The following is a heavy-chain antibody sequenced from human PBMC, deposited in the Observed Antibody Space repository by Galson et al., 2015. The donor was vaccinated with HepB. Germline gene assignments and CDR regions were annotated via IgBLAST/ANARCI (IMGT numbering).Heavy chain of an antibody. D-gene: IGHD1-26*01. CDR3: ATRHGSYYYYYYYGMDV. J-gene: IGHJ6*02. V-gene: IGHV4-34*01. CDR1: GGSFSGYY. Sequence: ETLSLTCAVYGGSFSGYYWSWIRQPPGKGLEWIGEINHSGSTNYNPSLKSRVTISVDTSKNQFSLKLSSVTAADTAVYYCATRHGSYYYYYYYGMDVWGQGTTVTVSS. CDR2: INHSGST.